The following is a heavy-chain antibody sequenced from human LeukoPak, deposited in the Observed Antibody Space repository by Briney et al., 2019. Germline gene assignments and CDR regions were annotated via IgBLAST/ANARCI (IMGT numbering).Heavy chain of an antibody. CDR1: GGSISSGSYS. Sequence: SETLSLTCAVSGGSISSGSYSWSWIRQPPGNGLEWIGYIYHSGSTYYNPSLKSRVTISVDRSKNQFSLKLSSVTAADTAVYYCARGDYGDYYFDYWGQGTLVTVSS. V-gene: IGHV4-30-2*01. D-gene: IGHD4-17*01. CDR2: IYHSGST. CDR3: ARGDYGDYYFDY. J-gene: IGHJ4*02.